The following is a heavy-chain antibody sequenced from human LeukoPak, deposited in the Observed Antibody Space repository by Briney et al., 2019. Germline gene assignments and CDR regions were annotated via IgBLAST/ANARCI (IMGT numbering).Heavy chain of an antibody. V-gene: IGHV4-34*01. CDR3: ARNFLRRNWDWLDP. Sequence: SETLSLTCAVYGGSFSGYYWSWIRQPPGKGLEWIGEINHSGSTNYNPSLRSRVTISVDTSKNQFSLKLSSVTAADTAVHYCARNFLRRNWDWLDPWGQGTLVTVSS. D-gene: IGHD5-12*01. J-gene: IGHJ5*02. CDR2: INHSGST. CDR1: GGSFSGYY.